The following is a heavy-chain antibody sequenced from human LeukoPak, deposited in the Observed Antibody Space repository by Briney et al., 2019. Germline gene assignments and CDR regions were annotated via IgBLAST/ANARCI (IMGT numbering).Heavy chain of an antibody. CDR1: GFTFDDYA. J-gene: IGHJ4*02. Sequence: GGSLRLSCAASGFTFDDYAMLWVRQAPGKGLEWVSGISWNSGSIGYADSVKGRFTISRDNAKNSLYLQMNSLRAEDTALYYCAVSSSGYWGQGTLVTVSS. D-gene: IGHD6-6*01. CDR2: ISWNSGSI. CDR3: AVSSSGY. V-gene: IGHV3-9*01.